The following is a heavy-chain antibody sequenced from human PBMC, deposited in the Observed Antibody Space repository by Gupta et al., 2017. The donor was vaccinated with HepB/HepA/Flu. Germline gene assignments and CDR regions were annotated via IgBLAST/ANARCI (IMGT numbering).Heavy chain of an antibody. CDR3: AKGTLQFWNFDY. CDR1: GFTFSSYT. J-gene: IGHJ4*02. CDR2: ILADGSST. D-gene: IGHD5-24*01. V-gene: IGHV3-23*01. Sequence: EVQLLDSGGGLVQPGGSLRLSCAASGFTFSSYTMTWVRQAPGKGLEWLSTILADGSSTYYADSVKGRFTISRDNSKNTLSLQMSGLRADDTAVYYCAKGTLQFWNFDYWGQGILVTVSS.